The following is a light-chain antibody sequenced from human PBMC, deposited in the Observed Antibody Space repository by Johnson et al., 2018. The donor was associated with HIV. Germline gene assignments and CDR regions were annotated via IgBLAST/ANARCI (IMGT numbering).Light chain of an antibody. V-gene: IGLV1-51*01. CDR3: GTWDTSLSAPL. CDR2: DNN. Sequence: QPVLTQPPSMSAAPGEKVTISCSGSSSNIGNNYVSWYQQLPGTAPKLLIYDNNKRPSGIPDRFSGSKSGTSATLGSTGHQSGVEADYYCGTWDTSLSAPLFGTGTKVTVL. J-gene: IGLJ1*01. CDR1: SSNIGNNY.